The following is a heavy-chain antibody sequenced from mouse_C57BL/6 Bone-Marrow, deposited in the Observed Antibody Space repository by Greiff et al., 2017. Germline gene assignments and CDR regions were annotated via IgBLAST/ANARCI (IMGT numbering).Heavy chain of an antibody. CDR1: GFTFSSYA. CDR2: ISDGGSYT. D-gene: IGHD2-4*01. J-gene: IGHJ3*01. CDR3: ARGVITTSFAY. Sequence: EVMLVESGGGLVKPGGSLKLSCAASGFTFSSYAMSWVRQTPEKRLEWVATISDGGSYTYYPDNVKGRVTISRDNAKNNLYLQMSHLKSEDTAMYYCARGVITTSFAYWGQGTLVTVSA. V-gene: IGHV5-4*03.